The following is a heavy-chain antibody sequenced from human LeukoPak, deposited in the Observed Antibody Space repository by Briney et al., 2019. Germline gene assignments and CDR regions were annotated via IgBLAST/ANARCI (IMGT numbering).Heavy chain of an antibody. V-gene: IGHV4-34*01. J-gene: IGHJ3*02. CDR1: GGSFSDYY. CDR3: ARDDDKGNAFDI. CDR2: IYYSGST. Sequence: SETLSLTCAVYGGSFSDYYWSWIRQPPGKGLEWIGSIYYSGSTYYNPSLKSRVTISVDTSKNQFSLKLSSVTAADTAVYYCARDDDKGNAFDIWGQGTMVTVSS. D-gene: IGHD3-22*01.